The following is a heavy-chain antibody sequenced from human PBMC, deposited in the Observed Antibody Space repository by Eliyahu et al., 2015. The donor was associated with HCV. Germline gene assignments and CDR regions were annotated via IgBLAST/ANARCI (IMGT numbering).Heavy chain of an antibody. CDR3: ARIGAPAAYGDYEPFDY. V-gene: IGHV2-26*01. Sequence: QVTLKESGPVLVKPTETLTLTCTVSXFSLSXARXGVSWIRQPPGKALEWLAHIFSNDEKSYSTSLKSRLTISKDTSKSQVVLTMTNMDPVDTATYYCARIGAPAAYGDYEPFDYWGQGTLVTVSS. J-gene: IGHJ4*02. CDR1: XFSLSXARXG. CDR2: IFSNDEK. D-gene: IGHD4-17*01.